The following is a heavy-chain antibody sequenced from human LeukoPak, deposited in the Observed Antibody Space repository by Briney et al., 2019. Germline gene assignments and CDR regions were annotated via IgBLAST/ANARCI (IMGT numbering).Heavy chain of an antibody. V-gene: IGHV4-39*07. CDR1: GGSISSSSYY. CDR2: IYYSGST. Sequence: SETLSLTCTVSGGSISSSSYYWGWIRQPPGKGLEWIGSIYYSGSTYYNPSLKSRVTISVDTSKNQFSLKLSSVTAADTAVYYCAREPYSSSSAFDIWGQGTMVTVSS. D-gene: IGHD6-6*01. CDR3: AREPYSSSSAFDI. J-gene: IGHJ3*02.